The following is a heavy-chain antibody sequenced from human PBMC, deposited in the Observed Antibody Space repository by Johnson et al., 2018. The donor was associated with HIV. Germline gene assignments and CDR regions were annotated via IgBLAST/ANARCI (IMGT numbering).Heavy chain of an antibody. V-gene: IGHV3-30*18. D-gene: IGHD2-2*01. J-gene: IGHJ3*02. CDR1: GFTFSTYG. CDR2: ISHDGSNK. CDR3: AKGVVPAAADAFDI. Sequence: QVLLVESGGGVVQPGRSLRLSCAASGFTFSTYGMHWVRQAPGKGLEWVAVISHDGSNKYYADSVKGRFTISRDNSKNTLYLQMNSLRAEDTAVYYCAKGVVPAAADAFDIWGQGTMVTVSS.